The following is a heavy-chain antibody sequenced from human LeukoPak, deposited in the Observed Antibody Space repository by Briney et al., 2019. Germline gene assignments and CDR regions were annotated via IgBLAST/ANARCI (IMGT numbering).Heavy chain of an antibody. J-gene: IGHJ3*02. CDR3: ARTTVVTPSAFDI. CDR1: GGSFSGYY. Sequence: SETLSLTSAVYGGSFSGYYWSWIRQPPGKGLEWIGEINHSGSTNYNPSLKSRVTISVDTSKNQFSLKLSSVTAADTAVYYCARTTVVTPSAFDIWGQGTMVTVSS. D-gene: IGHD4-23*01. CDR2: INHSGST. V-gene: IGHV4-34*01.